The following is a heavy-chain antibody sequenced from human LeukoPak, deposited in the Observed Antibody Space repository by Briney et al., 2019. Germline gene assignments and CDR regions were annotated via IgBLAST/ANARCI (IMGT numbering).Heavy chain of an antibody. CDR2: IKQDGSQV. CDR3: ARWATSFDL. D-gene: IGHD3-3*01. Sequence: GGSLRLSCAASGFTLSDYWMSWVRQAPGKGLAWVANIKQDGSQVQYVDSVTGRFTISRDNAKNLLSLQMNSLRDEDTAVYYCARWATSFDLWGQGSLVTVSS. J-gene: IGHJ4*02. CDR1: GFTLSDYW. V-gene: IGHV3-7*01.